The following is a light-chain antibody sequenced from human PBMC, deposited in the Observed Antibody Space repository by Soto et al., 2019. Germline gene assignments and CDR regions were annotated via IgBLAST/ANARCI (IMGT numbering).Light chain of an antibody. CDR2: KAS. Sequence: IPMTQSPSTLSASVGDRVTITCRASQSIRIWLAWYQQKPGKAPKLLIYKASSLESEVPSRFSGSGSGTKFTLTINSLQPDDSATYYCQQYKSDSTFGQGTKVEIK. CDR1: QSIRIW. J-gene: IGKJ1*01. V-gene: IGKV1-5*03. CDR3: QQYKSDST.